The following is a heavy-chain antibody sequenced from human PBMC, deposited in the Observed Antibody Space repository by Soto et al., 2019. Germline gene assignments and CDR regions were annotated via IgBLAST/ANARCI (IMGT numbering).Heavy chain of an antibody. V-gene: IGHV5-10-1*01. Sequence: PGESLKISCKGSGYSFTKYWITWVRQMPGKGLEWMGRIDPSDSYTTYSPSFQGHVTMSSDKSISTASLQWSSLLASDTAIYYCARVCEEYSTSNALDVWGQGTTVTVSS. CDR2: IDPSDSYT. D-gene: IGHD5-18*01. J-gene: IGHJ6*02. CDR3: ARVCEEYSTSNALDV. CDR1: GYSFTKYW.